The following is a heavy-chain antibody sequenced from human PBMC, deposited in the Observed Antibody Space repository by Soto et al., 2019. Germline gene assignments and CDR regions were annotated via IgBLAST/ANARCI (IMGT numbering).Heavy chain of an antibody. CDR1: GGSISSYY. D-gene: IGHD4-17*01. V-gene: IGHV4-59*08. J-gene: IGHJ6*02. Sequence: PSETLSLTCTVSGGSISSYYWSWIRQPPGKGLEWIGYIYYSGSTNYNPSLKSRVTISVDTSKNQFSLKLSSVTAADTAVYYCARTTVTTGYGTDAWGQGITVTVAS. CDR3: ARTTVTTGYGTDA. CDR2: IYYSGST.